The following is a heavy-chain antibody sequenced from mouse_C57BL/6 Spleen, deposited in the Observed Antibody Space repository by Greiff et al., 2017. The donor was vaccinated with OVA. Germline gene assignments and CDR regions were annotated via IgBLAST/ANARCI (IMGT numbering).Heavy chain of an antibody. D-gene: IGHD4-1*01. V-gene: IGHV1-64*01. CDR2: IHPNSGST. J-gene: IGHJ1*03. CDR3: ARWGWDERYVDV. CDR1: GYTFTSYW. Sequence: VQLQQPGAELVKPGASVKLSCKASGYTFTSYWMHWVKQRPGQGLEWIGMIHPNSGSTNYNEKFKSKATLTVDKSSSTAYMQRSSLTSEDSAVYYGARWGWDERYVDVWGTGTTVTVSS.